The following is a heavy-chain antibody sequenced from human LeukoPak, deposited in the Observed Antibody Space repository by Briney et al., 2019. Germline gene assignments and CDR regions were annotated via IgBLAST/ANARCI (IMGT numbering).Heavy chain of an antibody. Sequence: ASVKVSCKASGYTFTGYYMHWVRQAPGQVLEWMGWINPNSGGTNYAQKFQGRFTMTRDTSISTAYMELSRLRSDDTAVYYCAREHCSGGSCYLPSGYWGQGTLVTVSS. J-gene: IGHJ4*02. CDR3: AREHCSGGSCYLPSGY. CDR2: INPNSGGT. V-gene: IGHV1-2*02. CDR1: GYTFTGYY. D-gene: IGHD2-15*01.